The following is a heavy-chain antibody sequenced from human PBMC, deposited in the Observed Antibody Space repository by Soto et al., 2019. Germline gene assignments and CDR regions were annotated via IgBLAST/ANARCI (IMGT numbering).Heavy chain of an antibody. D-gene: IGHD6-13*01. CDR1: GFTFSDYY. CDR2: ISSSSSYI. CDR3: ATKGRWYVGYYYYGMDV. J-gene: IGHJ6*02. Sequence: GGSLRLSCAASGFTFSDYYMSWIRQAPGKGLEWLSYISSSSSYINYADSVKGRFTISRDNAKNSLYLQMSRLRAEDTAVYYCATKGRWYVGYYYYGMDVWGQGTTVTVSS. V-gene: IGHV3-11*03.